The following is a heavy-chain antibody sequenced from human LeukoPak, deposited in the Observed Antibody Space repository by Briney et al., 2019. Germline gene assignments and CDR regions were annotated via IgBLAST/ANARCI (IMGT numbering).Heavy chain of an antibody. CDR3: ARCRGLGYSSSSCYFDY. D-gene: IGHD6-13*01. Sequence: GGSLRLSCVASGFTFSSNGMHWVRQAPGKGLEWVSSISSSSSYIYYADSVKGRFTISRDNAKNSLYLQMNSLRAEDTAVYYCARCRGLGYSSSSCYFDYWGQGTLVTVSS. J-gene: IGHJ4*02. CDR2: ISSSSSYI. CDR1: GFTFSSNG. V-gene: IGHV3-21*01.